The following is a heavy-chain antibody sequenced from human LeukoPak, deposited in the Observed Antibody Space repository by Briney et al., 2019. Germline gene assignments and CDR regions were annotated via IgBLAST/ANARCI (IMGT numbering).Heavy chain of an antibody. V-gene: IGHV3-30*04. J-gene: IGHJ3*02. CDR2: ISYDGSNK. D-gene: IGHD6-13*01. CDR3: AKGVEKQQLVPAFDI. Sequence: PGGSLRLSCAASGFTFSSYAMHWVRQAPGKGLEWVAVISYDGSNKYYADSVKGRFTISRDNYKNTLYLQMNSLRAEDTAVYYCAKGVEKQQLVPAFDIWGQGTMVTVSS. CDR1: GFTFSSYA.